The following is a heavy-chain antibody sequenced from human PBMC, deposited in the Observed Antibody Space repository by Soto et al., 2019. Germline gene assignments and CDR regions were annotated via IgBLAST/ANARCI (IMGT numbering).Heavy chain of an antibody. CDR1: GFTFDDYG. D-gene: IGHD2-2*01. J-gene: IGHJ4*02. Sequence: EVQLVESGGGLVQPGRSLRLSCAGSGFTFDDYGMHWVRQAPGKGLEWVSTISWDSGIIGYADSVKGRFTISRDNAKNSLYLQMNSLRAEDTALYYCAKDVLSSTGWIDFWGQGTLVTVSS. V-gene: IGHV3-9*01. CDR2: ISWDSGII. CDR3: AKDVLSSTGWIDF.